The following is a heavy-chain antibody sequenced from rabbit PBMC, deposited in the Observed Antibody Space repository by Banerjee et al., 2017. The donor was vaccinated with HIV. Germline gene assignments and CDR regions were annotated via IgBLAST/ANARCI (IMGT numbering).Heavy chain of an antibody. CDR1: GFTLSSSYY. V-gene: IGHV1S45*01. J-gene: IGHJ2*01. CDR2: IDVGDDTT. D-gene: IGHD8-1*01. Sequence: QEQLVESGGGLVQPEGSLTLTCKASGFTLSSSYYMCWVRQAPGKGLEWIGCIDVGDDTTYYAPWANGRFTFSTTSSTTVTLQMTSLTAADTATYFCARWGADSSDYGAVDPWGPGTLVTVS. CDR3: ARWGADSSDYGAVDP.